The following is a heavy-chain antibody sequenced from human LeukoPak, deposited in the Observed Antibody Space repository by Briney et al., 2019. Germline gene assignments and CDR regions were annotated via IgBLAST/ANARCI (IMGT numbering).Heavy chain of an antibody. CDR3: ARCEWELLTYFDY. CDR2: ISSSSSYI. V-gene: IGHV3-21*01. D-gene: IGHD1-26*01. Sequence: GGSLRLSCAASGFTFSSYSMTWVRQAPGKGLEWVSSISSSSSYIYYADSVKGRFTISRDNAKNSLYLQMNSLRDEDTAVYYCARCEWELLTYFDYWGQGTLVTVSS. J-gene: IGHJ4*02. CDR1: GFTFSSYS.